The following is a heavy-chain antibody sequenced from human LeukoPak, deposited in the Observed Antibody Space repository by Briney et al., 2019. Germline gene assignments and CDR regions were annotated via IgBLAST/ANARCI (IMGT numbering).Heavy chain of an antibody. CDR2: IWHDGSHE. V-gene: IGHV3-33*01. Sequence: GGSLRLSCAASGFIFSNYGMHWVRQAPGKGLEWVAVIWHDGSHEHYADSVKGRFSISRDNSSNMLYLQMNSLSAEDTAMYYCARDGAEWGHWGQGTLVTVSS. J-gene: IGHJ4*02. D-gene: IGHD7-27*01. CDR1: GFIFSNYG. CDR3: ARDGAEWGH.